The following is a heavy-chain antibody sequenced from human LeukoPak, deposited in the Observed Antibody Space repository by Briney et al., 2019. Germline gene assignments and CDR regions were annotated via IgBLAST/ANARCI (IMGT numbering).Heavy chain of an antibody. J-gene: IGHJ4*02. CDR1: GFTFGDYA. V-gene: IGHV3-49*03. CDR3: TRDGQNLGSGC. Sequence: GGSLRLSCTASGFTFGDYAMSWFRQAPGKGLEWVGFIRSKAYGGTTEYAASVKGRFTISRDDSKSIAYLQMNSLKTEDTAVYYCTRDGQNLGSGCWGQGTLVTVSS. D-gene: IGHD1-14*01. CDR2: IRSKAYGGTT.